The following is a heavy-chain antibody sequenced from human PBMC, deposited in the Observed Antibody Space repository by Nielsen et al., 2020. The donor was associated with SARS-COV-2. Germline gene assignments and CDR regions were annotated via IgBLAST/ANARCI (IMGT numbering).Heavy chain of an antibody. CDR3: AREGAGSSVYYGLDV. D-gene: IGHD6-13*01. Sequence: GGSLRLSCAASGFTFDDYGMSWVRQAPGKGLEWVSVINWNGGSTDYADSVKGRFTIPRDNSKNTLYLQLNSLRAEDTAMYYCAREGAGSSVYYGLDVWGQGTTVTVSS. CDR2: INWNGGST. CDR1: GFTFDDYG. J-gene: IGHJ6*02. V-gene: IGHV3-20*04.